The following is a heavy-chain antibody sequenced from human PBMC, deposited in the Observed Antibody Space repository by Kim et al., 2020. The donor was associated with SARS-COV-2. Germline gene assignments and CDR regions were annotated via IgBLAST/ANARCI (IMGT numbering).Heavy chain of an antibody. D-gene: IGHD3-10*01. CDR1: GFTFSNAW. J-gene: IGHJ5*02. CDR3: TTVGPLWFGDRSNQNKRLGWFDP. V-gene: IGHV3-15*01. Sequence: GGSLRLSCAASGFTFSNAWMSWVRQAPGKGLEWVGRIKSKTDGGTTDYAAPVKGRFTISRDDSKNTLYLQMNSLKTEDTAVYYCTTVGPLWFGDRSNQNKRLGWFDPWGQGTLVTVSS. CDR2: IKSKTDGGTT.